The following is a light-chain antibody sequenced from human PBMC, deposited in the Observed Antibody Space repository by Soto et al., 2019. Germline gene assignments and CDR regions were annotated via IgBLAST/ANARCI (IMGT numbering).Light chain of an antibody. Sequence: DIKMTQSPSSLSASLGDRVTITCRASQDISVYLAWYQQKPGKVPKLLIYSASTLQSGVPSRFSGSGSGTDFTLTISSLQPEDVATYYCQQFNTAPLTFGQGTRLEIK. CDR3: QQFNTAPLT. J-gene: IGKJ5*01. CDR1: QDISVY. V-gene: IGKV1-27*01. CDR2: SAS.